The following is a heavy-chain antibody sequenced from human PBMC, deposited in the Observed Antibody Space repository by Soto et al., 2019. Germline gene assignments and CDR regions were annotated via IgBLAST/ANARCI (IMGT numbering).Heavy chain of an antibody. CDR1: GYTFIRYG. V-gene: IGHV1-18*01. CDR3: ARGGYYDNTWGKLSHYGLAV. D-gene: IGHD3-16*01. J-gene: IGHJ6*02. Sequence: QVQLVQSAAEVKKPGASVRVSCKASGYTFIRYGIAWVRQAPGQGLEWMGWISPYNDYTIYAQKLQGSVTMTADTSTGAVYMAPRGLKSAGTAGYSCARGGYYDNTWGKLSHYGLAVWGQGTSVTVSS. CDR2: ISPYNDYT.